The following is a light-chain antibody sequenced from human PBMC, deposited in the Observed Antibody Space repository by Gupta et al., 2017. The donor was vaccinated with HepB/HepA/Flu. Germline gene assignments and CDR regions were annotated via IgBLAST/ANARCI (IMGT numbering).Light chain of an antibody. Sequence: DIVMTQSPDSLAVSLGERATINCKSSQSVLYSSNNKNYLAWYQQKPGQPPKLLIYWASTRESGVPDRFSGSGSGTDFTLTISRLQAEDVAVYYCQEYYSNPFTFGPGTKVDIK. CDR1: QSVLYSSNNKNY. CDR3: QEYYSNPFT. J-gene: IGKJ3*01. V-gene: IGKV4-1*01. CDR2: WAS.